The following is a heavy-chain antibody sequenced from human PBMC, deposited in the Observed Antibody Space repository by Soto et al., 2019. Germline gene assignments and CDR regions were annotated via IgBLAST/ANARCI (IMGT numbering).Heavy chain of an antibody. Sequence: SVKVSCKPSGGFLSSYAISWVRQAPGQGLEWMGGIIPIFGTANYAQKFQGRVTITADESTSTAYMELSSLRSEDTAVYYCARANYYDSSGYYHFDYWDQGTTVTVSS. D-gene: IGHD3-22*01. V-gene: IGHV1-69*13. J-gene: IGHJ4*03. CDR3: ARANYYDSSGYYHFDY. CDR1: GGFLSSYA. CDR2: IIPIFGTA.